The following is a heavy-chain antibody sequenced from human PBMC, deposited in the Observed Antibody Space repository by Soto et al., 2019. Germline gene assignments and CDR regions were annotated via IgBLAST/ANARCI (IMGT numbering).Heavy chain of an antibody. CDR3: GAVVTREVYYYYGMDV. Sequence: QVQLVQSGAEVKKPGSSVKVSCKASGGTFSSYAISWVRQAPGQGLEWMGGIIPIFGTANYAQKFQGRVTITADESTSTDYMELSRLRSEDTAVYYCGAVVTREVYYYYGMDVWGQGTTVTVSS. J-gene: IGHJ6*02. V-gene: IGHV1-69*01. D-gene: IGHD2-21*02. CDR2: IIPIFGTA. CDR1: GGTFSSYA.